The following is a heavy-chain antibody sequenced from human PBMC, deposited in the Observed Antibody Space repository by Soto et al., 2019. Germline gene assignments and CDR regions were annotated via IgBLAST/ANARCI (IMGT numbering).Heavy chain of an antibody. V-gene: IGHV4-31*03. Sequence: SETLSLTCTVSGVSISSGGYYWSWIRQHPGKGLEWIGYIYYSGSTYYNPSLKSRVTISVDTSKNQFSLKLSSVTAADTAVYYCARGSSSWYWFDPWGQGTLVTVSS. J-gene: IGHJ5*02. CDR2: IYYSGST. CDR3: ARGSSSWYWFDP. D-gene: IGHD6-13*01. CDR1: GVSISSGGYY.